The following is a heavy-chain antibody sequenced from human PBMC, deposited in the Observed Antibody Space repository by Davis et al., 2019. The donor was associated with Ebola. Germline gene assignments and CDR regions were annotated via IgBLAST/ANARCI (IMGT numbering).Heavy chain of an antibody. J-gene: IGHJ3*02. CDR3: AKTGDYYDTSDYYRHDVFDI. CDR2: ISGSSGST. Sequence: GESLKISCAASGFTFSKYAMSWVRHAPGTGLEWVSTISGSSGSTYYADSVKGRFTISRDNSKNTLHVQMITLRAEDTAIYYYAKTGDYYDTSDYYRHDVFDIWGRGTMVTVSS. CDR1: GFTFSKYA. V-gene: IGHV3-23*01. D-gene: IGHD3-22*01.